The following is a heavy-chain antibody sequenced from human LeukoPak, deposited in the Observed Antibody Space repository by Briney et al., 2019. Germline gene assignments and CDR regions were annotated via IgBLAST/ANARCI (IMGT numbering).Heavy chain of an antibody. CDR3: AREKITMIVDDAFDI. J-gene: IGHJ3*02. CDR2: IYYSGST. V-gene: IGHV4-30-4*01. D-gene: IGHD3-22*01. CDR1: GGSISSGDYY. Sequence: SETLSLTCTVSGGSISSGDYYWSWIRQPPGTGLEWIGYIYYSGSTYYNPSLKSRVTISVDTSKNQFSLKLSSVTAADTAVYYCAREKITMIVDDAFDIWGQGTVVTVSS.